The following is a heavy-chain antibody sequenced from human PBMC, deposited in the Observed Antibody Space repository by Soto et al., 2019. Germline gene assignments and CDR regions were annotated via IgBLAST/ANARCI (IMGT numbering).Heavy chain of an antibody. D-gene: IGHD3-10*01. Sequence: PSETLSLTCAVYGGSFSGYYWSWIRQPPGKGLEWIGEINYSGSTNYNPSLKSRVTISVDTSKNQFSLKLSSVTAADTAVYYCARAHMVRGITFDPWGQGTLVTVSS. CDR2: INYSGST. J-gene: IGHJ5*02. CDR3: ARAHMVRGITFDP. CDR1: GGSFSGYY. V-gene: IGHV4-34*01.